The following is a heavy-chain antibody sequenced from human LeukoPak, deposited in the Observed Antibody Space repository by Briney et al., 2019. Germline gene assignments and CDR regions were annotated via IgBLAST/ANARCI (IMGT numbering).Heavy chain of an antibody. D-gene: IGHD2-15*01. J-gene: IGHJ4*02. CDR2: IFGSGGSA. CDR3: AKTTTGYSSGRYPAWPIDY. Sequence: PGGSLRLSCAASGFTFGSYAMYWVRQAPGKGLEWVSGIFGSGGSAHYADSVKGRFTISRDNSKNTVYLQMDGLRAEDTATYYCAKTTTGYSSGRYPAWPIDYWGQGTLVTVSS. V-gene: IGHV3-23*01. CDR1: GFTFGSYA.